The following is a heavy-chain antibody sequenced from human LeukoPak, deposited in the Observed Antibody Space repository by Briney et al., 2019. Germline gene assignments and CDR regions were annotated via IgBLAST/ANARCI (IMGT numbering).Heavy chain of an antibody. J-gene: IGHJ6*02. CDR1: RFTFSRYV. V-gene: IGHV3-30-3*01. CDR2: ISYDGSNK. D-gene: IGHD2-8*01. CDR3: LRGSERTGVGTRYYYDMDV. Sequence: GGSLRLSCAASRFTFSRYVMHWGSQAPGKGLEWVAVISYDGSNKYYADSVKGRFTISRDNSKNTLYLQMNSLSAEETAVYYCLRGSERTGVGTRYYYDMDVWGQGTTVTVSS.